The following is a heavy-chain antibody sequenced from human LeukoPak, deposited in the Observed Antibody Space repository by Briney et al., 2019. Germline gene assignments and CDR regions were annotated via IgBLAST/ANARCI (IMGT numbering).Heavy chain of an antibody. CDR2: IHYSGST. J-gene: IGHJ6*03. Sequence: SETLSLTCTVSGGSISSYYWSWIRQPPGKGLEWIGYIHYSGSTNYNPSLKSRVTISVDTSKNQFSLKLSSVTAADTAVYYCARTTEGGYTYGYFYYYYMDVWGEGTTVTISS. CDR3: ARTTEGGYTYGYFYYYYMDV. V-gene: IGHV4-59*01. D-gene: IGHD5-18*01. CDR1: GGSISSYY.